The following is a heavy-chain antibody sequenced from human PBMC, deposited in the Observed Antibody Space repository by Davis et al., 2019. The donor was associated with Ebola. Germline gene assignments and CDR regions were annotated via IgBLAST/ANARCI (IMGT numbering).Heavy chain of an antibody. D-gene: IGHD2-2*01. CDR1: GFIFSGDE. J-gene: IGHJ6*03. Sequence: GESLKISCAASGFIFSGDEMNWVRQAPGKGLEWVAVISFDGSNKYYADSVKGRFTISRDNSKNTLYLQMNSLRAEDTAVYYCARGYCSSTSCYFMDVWGKETTVTVSS. CDR3: ARGYCSSTSCYFMDV. V-gene: IGHV3-30-3*01. CDR2: ISFDGSNK.